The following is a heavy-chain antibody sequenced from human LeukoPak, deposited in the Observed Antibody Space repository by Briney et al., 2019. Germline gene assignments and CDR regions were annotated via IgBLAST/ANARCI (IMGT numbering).Heavy chain of an antibody. CDR2: INHSGST. CDR1: GGSFSGYS. CDR3: ARGDFWSGYYPDY. V-gene: IGHV4-34*01. Sequence: SETLSLTCAVYGGSFSGYSWTWIRQPPGKGLEWIGEINHSGSTNYNPSLKSRVTISVDTSKNQFSLKLSSVTAADTAVYYCARGDFWSGYYPDYWGQGTLVTVSS. D-gene: IGHD3-3*01. J-gene: IGHJ4*02.